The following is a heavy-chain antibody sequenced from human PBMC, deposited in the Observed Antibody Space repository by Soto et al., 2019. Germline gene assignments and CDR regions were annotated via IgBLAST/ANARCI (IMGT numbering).Heavy chain of an antibody. Sequence: SVKVSCKASGGTLNKFAFSWVRQAPGQGFEWMGGIIPVFRSANYAQRFRGRITITADGYTSTVYLYLNDLRSDDTAVYYCARRYCASDNCPLFYYFVDLWGLGTTVTVSS. CDR2: IIPVFRSA. J-gene: IGHJ6*02. CDR1: GGTLNKFA. CDR3: ARRYCASDNCPLFYYFVDL. V-gene: IGHV1-69*13. D-gene: IGHD2-21*02.